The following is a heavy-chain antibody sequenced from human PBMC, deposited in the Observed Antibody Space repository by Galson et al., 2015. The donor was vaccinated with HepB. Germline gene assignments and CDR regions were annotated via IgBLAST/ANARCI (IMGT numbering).Heavy chain of an antibody. D-gene: IGHD6-25*01. CDR1: GFSFSRHR. CDR3: ARNPASYDYYNMDV. J-gene: IGHJ6*02. Sequence: SLRLSCAASGFSFSRHRTCWVRQAPGKGLEWVAYISAGSTGRYYGASVKGRFTISRDNAKNSGYLHMNNLRAEDTAVYYCARNPASYDYYNMDVWGRGTTVTVSS. CDR2: ISAGSTGR. V-gene: IGHV3-48*01.